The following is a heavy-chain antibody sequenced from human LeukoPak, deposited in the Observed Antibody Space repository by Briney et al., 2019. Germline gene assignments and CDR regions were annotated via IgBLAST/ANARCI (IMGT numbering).Heavy chain of an antibody. CDR3: ARDKGPIFGVAPPSPNYYMDV. Sequence: ASVKVSCKASGGTFSSYAISWVRQAPGQGLEWMGGIIPIFGTANYAQKFQGRVTITAGESTSTAYMELSSLRSEDTAVYYCARDKGPIFGVAPPSPNYYMDVWGKGTTVTVSS. CDR2: IIPIFGTA. CDR1: GGTFSSYA. D-gene: IGHD3-3*01. V-gene: IGHV1-69*13. J-gene: IGHJ6*03.